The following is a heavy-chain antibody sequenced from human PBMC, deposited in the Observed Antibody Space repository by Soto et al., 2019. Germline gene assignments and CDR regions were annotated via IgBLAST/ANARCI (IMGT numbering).Heavy chain of an antibody. CDR3: AKDSFSHNGIYDPFDI. CDR1: GFIFSNYA. J-gene: IGHJ3*02. D-gene: IGHD3-3*02. V-gene: IGHV3-23*01. CDR2: IGGEAVST. Sequence: EVQLLESGGGLVQPGGSLRLSCAASGFIFSNYAMSWVRQGPGKGLEWVSVIGGEAVSTNCADSVKGRCTVSRDNSKNTVDLQLDSLRDDDTAVYYCAKDSFSHNGIYDPFDIWGQGTMVTVSS.